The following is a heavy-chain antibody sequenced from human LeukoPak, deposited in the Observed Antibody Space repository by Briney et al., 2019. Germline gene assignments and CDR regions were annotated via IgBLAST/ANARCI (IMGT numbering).Heavy chain of an antibody. V-gene: IGHV3-7*01. CDR2: INHDGSVK. CDR1: GFTFSSSW. D-gene: IGHD4-11*01. J-gene: IGHJ4*02. Sequence: QTGGSLRLSCVASGFTFSSSWMAWVRQAPGKGLQWVANINHDGSVKNYVGSVKGRFAISRDNAQNSFYLQMNSLETDDTAVYYCAKDSYSKGDYWGQGTLVTVSS. CDR3: AKDSYSKGDY.